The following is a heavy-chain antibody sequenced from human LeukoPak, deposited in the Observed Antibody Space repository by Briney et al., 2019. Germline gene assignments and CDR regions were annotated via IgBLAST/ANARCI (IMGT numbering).Heavy chain of an antibody. D-gene: IGHD6-13*01. CDR3: GRVYTTTWAGAFLDY. CDR1: GFTFGSYA. Sequence: GGSLRLSCAASGFTFGSYAMSWVRQAPGRGLEWVGRTRDKANGYTTEYAASVKGRFAISRDDSKKSLYLQMNSLKTEDTAVYYCGRVYTTTWAGAFLDYWGQGTLVTVSS. J-gene: IGHJ4*02. CDR2: TRDKANGYTT. V-gene: IGHV3-72*01.